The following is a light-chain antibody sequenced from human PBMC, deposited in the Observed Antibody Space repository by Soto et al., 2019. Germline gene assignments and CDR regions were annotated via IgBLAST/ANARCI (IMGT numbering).Light chain of an antibody. Sequence: QSALTQPASVSGSPGQSITISCTGTSSDVGGYNHVSWYQQHPGKAPKLMIYDVTDRPSGVSIRFSGSKSGNTASLAISGLQAEDEADYYCNSYTSTNTLVFGGGPKLTVL. CDR2: DVT. V-gene: IGLV2-14*03. CDR1: SSDVGGYNH. CDR3: NSYTSTNTLV. J-gene: IGLJ2*01.